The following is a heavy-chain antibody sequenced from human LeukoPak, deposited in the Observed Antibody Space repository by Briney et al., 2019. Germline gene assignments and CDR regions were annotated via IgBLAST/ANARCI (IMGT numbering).Heavy chain of an antibody. J-gene: IGHJ4*02. CDR1: GFTFSSYN. CDR2: ISYDGSNK. V-gene: IGHV3-30-3*01. D-gene: IGHD3-3*01. Sequence: PGGSLRLSCAASGFTFSSYNMNWVRQAPGKGLEWVAVISYDGSNKYYADSVKGRFTISRDNSKNTLYLQMNSLRAEDTAVYYCARGGSGYENDYWGQGTLVTVSS. CDR3: ARGGSGYENDY.